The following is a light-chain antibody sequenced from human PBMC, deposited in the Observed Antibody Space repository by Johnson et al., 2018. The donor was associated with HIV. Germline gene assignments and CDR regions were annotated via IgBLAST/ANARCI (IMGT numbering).Light chain of an antibody. J-gene: IGLJ1*01. CDR3: GTWDSSLSAGV. CDR1: SSDMGNYA. Sequence: QSVLTQPPSVSAAPGQKVTISCSGSSSDMGNYAVSWYQQLPGTAPKLLIYENNKRPSGIPDRFSASKSGTSATLGITGLQTGDEAYYYCGTWDSSLSAGVFGTGTKVTVL. V-gene: IGLV1-51*02. CDR2: ENN.